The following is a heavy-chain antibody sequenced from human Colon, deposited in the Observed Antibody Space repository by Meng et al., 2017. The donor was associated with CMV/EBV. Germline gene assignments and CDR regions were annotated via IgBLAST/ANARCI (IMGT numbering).Heavy chain of an antibody. V-gene: IGHV1-18*01. CDR3: ARAYCSSPSCYMETKYFYYYSMDV. CDR2: IAPYNGIT. Sequence: ASVKVSCKASGYDFTNYGISWVRHAPGQGLEWMGWIAPYNGITNYAQKFQGRVTLTTDTSTSTAYVEVRSLRSDDTAVYYCARAYCSSPSCYMETKYFYYYSMDVWGQGTTVTVSS. CDR1: GYDFTNYG. D-gene: IGHD2-2*02. J-gene: IGHJ6*02.